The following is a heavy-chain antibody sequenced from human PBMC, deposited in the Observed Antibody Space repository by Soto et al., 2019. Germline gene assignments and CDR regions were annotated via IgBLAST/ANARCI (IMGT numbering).Heavy chain of an antibody. J-gene: IGHJ6*02. CDR1: GGSISSYY. D-gene: IGHD3-3*01. CDR2: IYYSGST. V-gene: IGHV4-59*01. Sequence: SETLSLTCTVSGGSISSYYWSWIRQPPGKGLEWIGYIYYSGSTNYNPSLKSRVTISVDTSKNQFSLKLSSVTAADTAVYYCARDAITIFGVVGGMDVWGQGTTVTVSS. CDR3: ARDAITIFGVVGGMDV.